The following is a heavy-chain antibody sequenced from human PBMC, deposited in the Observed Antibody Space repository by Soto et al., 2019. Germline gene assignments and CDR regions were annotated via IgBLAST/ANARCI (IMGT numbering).Heavy chain of an antibody. CDR2: SIYIGGP. D-gene: IGHD6-6*01. Sequence: ETLSRTCTVPGGSISSYYWSWIRQPPGKGLEWIGYSIYIGGPIYNPSLKSRVTISIDTSKNQFSLKLSSVTAADTAVYYCTRVVGSSGWSDYWGQGTLVTVSS. J-gene: IGHJ4*02. CDR3: TRVVGSSGWSDY. CDR1: GGSISSYY. V-gene: IGHV4-59*01.